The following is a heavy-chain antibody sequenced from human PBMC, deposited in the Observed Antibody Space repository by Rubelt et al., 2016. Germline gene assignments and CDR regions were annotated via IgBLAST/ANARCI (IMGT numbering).Heavy chain of an antibody. V-gene: IGHV4-34*01. CDR1: GGSFSGYY. J-gene: IGHJ4*02. D-gene: IGHD6-13*01. CDR2: INLSGST. CDR3: ASSAAAGPR. Sequence: QVQLQQWGAGLLKPSETLSLTSAVYGGSFSGYYWSWIRQPPGKGLEWLGGINLSGSTYYNPSRKRRGTISVDTSKNQFALKLSSVTAADTAVYYCASSAAAGPRWGQGTLVTVSS.